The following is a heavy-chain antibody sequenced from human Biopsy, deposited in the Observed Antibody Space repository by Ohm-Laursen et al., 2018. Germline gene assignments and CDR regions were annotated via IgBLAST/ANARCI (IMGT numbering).Heavy chain of an antibody. CDR2: IYYTGKT. CDR3: GRVWLWRGYGMDV. CDR1: GGSMSDHY. J-gene: IGHJ6*02. D-gene: IGHD6-19*01. Sequence: GTLSLTCTVSGGSMSDHYWSWLRQTPGQGLEWLGYIYYTGKTTYNPSLESCITISVDTSKNKFSLQLDSMTAADTAVYYCGRVWLWRGYGMDVWGQGTTVTVS. V-gene: IGHV4-59*11.